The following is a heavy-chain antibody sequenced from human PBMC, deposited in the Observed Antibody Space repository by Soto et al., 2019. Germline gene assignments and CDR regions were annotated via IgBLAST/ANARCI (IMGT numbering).Heavy chain of an antibody. CDR1: GVPCSSKK. D-gene: IGHD2-15*01. CDR2: ISSSSSYI. V-gene: IGHV3-21*01. Sequence: REGALRRSCAASGVPCSSKKMNWVRQAPGKGLEWVSSISSSSSYIYYADSVKGRFTISRDNAKNSLYLQMNSLRAEDTAVYYCARLGCSGGSCYNDAFHIWGPGTMVTVSS. CDR3: ARLGCSGGSCYNDAFHI. J-gene: IGHJ3*02.